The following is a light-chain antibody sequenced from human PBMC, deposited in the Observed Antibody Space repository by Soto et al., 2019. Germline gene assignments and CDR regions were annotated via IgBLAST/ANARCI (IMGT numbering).Light chain of an antibody. CDR1: SSDVGGYHY. Sequence: QSALTQPPSASGSPGQSVTISCTGTSSDVGGYHYVSWYQQHPGKAPKLMIYEVIRRPAGVPDRFSGSKSGNTASLTVSGLQAEDEADYYCSSYADNNNYVFGTGTKLTVL. CDR3: SSYADNNNYV. CDR2: EVI. V-gene: IGLV2-8*01. J-gene: IGLJ1*01.